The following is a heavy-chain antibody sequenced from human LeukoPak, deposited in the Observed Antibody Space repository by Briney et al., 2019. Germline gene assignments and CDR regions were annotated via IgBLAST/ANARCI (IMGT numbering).Heavy chain of an antibody. CDR1: GYTFTSYG. J-gene: IGHJ6*02. V-gene: IGHV1-18*01. D-gene: IGHD3-3*01. CDR3: ARDSARLDVFGVATDGMDV. Sequence: ASVKVSCKASGYTFTSYGISWVRQAPGQGLEWMGWISAYNGNTNYAQKLQGRVTMTTDTSTSTAYMELRSLRSDDTAVYYCARDSARLDVFGVATDGMDVWGQGTTVTVSS. CDR2: ISAYNGNT.